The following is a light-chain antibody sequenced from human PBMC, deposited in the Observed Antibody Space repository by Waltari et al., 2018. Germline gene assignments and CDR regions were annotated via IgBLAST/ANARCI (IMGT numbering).Light chain of an antibody. J-gene: IGKJ3*01. Sequence: ETVLTQSPGTLSLSPGERATLSCRASQSVSSSSLAWYQQKPGQAPRLLIYGASSRATGIPDRFSGSGSGTDFSLTISRLEPEDFAVYYCQQYSSLPLTFGPGTKVDLK. V-gene: IGKV3-20*01. CDR3: QQYSSLPLT. CDR2: GAS. CDR1: QSVSSSS.